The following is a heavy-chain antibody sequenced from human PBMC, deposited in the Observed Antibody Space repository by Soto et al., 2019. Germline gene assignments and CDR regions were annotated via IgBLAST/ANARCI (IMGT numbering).Heavy chain of an antibody. D-gene: IGHD3-22*01. CDR3: EREDNFRDSTAH. V-gene: IGHV3-33*01. CDR1: GFTFSNYG. J-gene: IGHJ4*02. Sequence: QVQLVESGGGVVQPGRSLTVSCAASGFTFSNYGMHWVRQAPDKGLEWVAVIWHDGSRKYYADSVKGRFAISRDDSKKSLYQDMNSLRVDDTAVYYGEREDNFRDSTAHWGQGTLGAVSS. CDR2: IWHDGSRK.